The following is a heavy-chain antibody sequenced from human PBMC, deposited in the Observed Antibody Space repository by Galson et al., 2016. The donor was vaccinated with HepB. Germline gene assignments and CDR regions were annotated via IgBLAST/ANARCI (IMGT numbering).Heavy chain of an antibody. D-gene: IGHD3/OR15-3a*01. CDR2: IRGSGTVM. J-gene: IGHJ4*02. Sequence: SLRLSCAASGFTFSSFEMNWVRQAPGKGLEWVSYIRGSGTVMYYADSVKGRFTISRDNAKNSLYLQMNSLRAEDMGVYYCARDYDSGDFWDYWGQGTLVTVSS. V-gene: IGHV3-48*03. CDR1: GFTFSSFE. CDR3: ARDYDSGDFWDY.